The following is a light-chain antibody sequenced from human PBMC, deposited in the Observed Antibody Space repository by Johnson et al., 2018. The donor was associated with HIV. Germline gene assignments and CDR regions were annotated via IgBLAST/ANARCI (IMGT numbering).Light chain of an antibody. CDR1: SSNIGNNY. V-gene: IGLV1-51*01. J-gene: IGLJ1*01. Sequence: QSVLSQPPSVSAAPGQKVSISCSGSSSNIGNNYVSWYQHLPGTAPKLLIYTYDQRPSGVPDRFSGSKSGTSATLDITGLQTGDEGDYYCGAWDSSLNADFVGAGTKVTVL. CDR2: TYD. CDR3: GAWDSSLNADF.